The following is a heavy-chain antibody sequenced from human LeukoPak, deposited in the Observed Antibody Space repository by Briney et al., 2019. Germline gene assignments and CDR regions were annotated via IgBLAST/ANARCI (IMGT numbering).Heavy chain of an antibody. J-gene: IGHJ6*03. Sequence: PGGSLRLSCAASGFTFSSYEMNWVRQAPGKGLEWVSYISSSGSTIYYADSVKGRFTISRDNAKNTLYLQMNSLRAEDTAVYYCAKDYGDYGRYYYYYMDVWGKGTTVTVSS. V-gene: IGHV3-48*03. CDR1: GFTFSSYE. D-gene: IGHD4-17*01. CDR2: ISSSGSTI. CDR3: AKDYGDYGRYYYYYMDV.